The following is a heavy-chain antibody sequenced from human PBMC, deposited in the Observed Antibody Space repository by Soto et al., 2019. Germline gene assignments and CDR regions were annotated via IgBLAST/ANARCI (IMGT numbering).Heavy chain of an antibody. CDR1: GFTFSSYW. Sequence: GGSLRLSCAASGFTFSSYWMSWVRQAPGKGLEWVANIKQDGSEKYYVDSVKGRFTISRDNAKNSLYLQMNSLRAEDTAVYYCARDLVSPVAGMPSVGGKDYWGQGTLVTVSS. D-gene: IGHD6-19*01. CDR2: IKQDGSEK. J-gene: IGHJ4*02. V-gene: IGHV3-7*01. CDR3: ARDLVSPVAGMPSVGGKDY.